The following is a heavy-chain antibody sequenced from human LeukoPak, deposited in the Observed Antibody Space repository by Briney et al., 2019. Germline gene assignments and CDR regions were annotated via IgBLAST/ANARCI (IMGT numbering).Heavy chain of an antibody. CDR3: ANSLHYGGAGYQIGH. CDR1: GFTFNKYG. Sequence: PGGSLRLSCAASGFTFNKYGMHWVRQAPGKGLEWVAVISDDGSNKNYADSVKGRFTMSRDNSKNIVYLQMNSLRAEDSAVYYCANSLHYGGAGYQIGHWGQGTLVTVSS. J-gene: IGHJ4*02. D-gene: IGHD4/OR15-4a*01. V-gene: IGHV3-30*18. CDR2: ISDDGSNK.